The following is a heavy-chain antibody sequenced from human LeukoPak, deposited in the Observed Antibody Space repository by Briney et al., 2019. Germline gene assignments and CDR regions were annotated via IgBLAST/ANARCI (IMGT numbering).Heavy chain of an antibody. CDR3: ARGSRTGWYYFDY. D-gene: IGHD6-19*01. CDR2: IIPIFATS. Sequence: SVKVSCKASGGTFSSYAFSGVRQAPGQGLEWMGGIIPIFATSNYAHKFQGRVTITADTSTSTAYMELSSLISDDTAVYYCARGSRTGWYYFDYWGQGTLVTVSS. J-gene: IGHJ4*02. V-gene: IGHV1-69*06. CDR1: GGTFSSYA.